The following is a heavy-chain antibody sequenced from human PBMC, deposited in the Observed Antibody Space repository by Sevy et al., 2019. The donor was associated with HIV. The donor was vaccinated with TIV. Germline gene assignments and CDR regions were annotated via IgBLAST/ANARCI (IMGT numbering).Heavy chain of an antibody. CDR2: IYYSGST. J-gene: IGHJ4*02. Sequence: SDTLSLTCTVSGGSISSSSYYWGWIRQPPGKGLEWIGSIYYSGSTYYNPSLKSRVTISVDTSKNQFSLKLSSVTAADTAVYYCARRRYSSSLGDYWGQGTLVTVSS. D-gene: IGHD6-6*01. CDR3: ARRRYSSSLGDY. CDR1: GGSISSSSYY. V-gene: IGHV4-39*01.